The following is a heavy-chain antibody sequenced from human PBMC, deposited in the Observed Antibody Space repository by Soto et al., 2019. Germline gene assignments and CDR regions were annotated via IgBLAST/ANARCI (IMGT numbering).Heavy chain of an antibody. Sequence: GGSLRLSCAASGFTFSSYAMHWVRQAPGKGLEWVAVISYDGSNKYYADSVKGRFTISRDNSKNTLYLQMNSLRAEDTAVYYCARQLVVYYYGMDVCGQGTTVTVSS. CDR2: ISYDGSNK. J-gene: IGHJ6*02. CDR1: GFTFSSYA. CDR3: ARQLVVYYYGMDV. D-gene: IGHD6-6*01. V-gene: IGHV3-30-3*01.